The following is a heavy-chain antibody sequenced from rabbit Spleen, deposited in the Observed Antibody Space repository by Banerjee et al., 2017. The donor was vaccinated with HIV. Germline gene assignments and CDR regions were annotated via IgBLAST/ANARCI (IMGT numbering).Heavy chain of an antibody. CDR3: VRDHERSSYYEFNL. D-gene: IGHD8-1*01. V-gene: IGHV1S47*01. CDR1: GFDFSNYG. Sequence: QEQLVESGGGLVQPGGSLKLSCKASGFDFSNYGMSWVRQAPGKGLEWIGYIDPVFGGTYYASWVNGRFTISSHNAQNTLYLQLNSLTAADTATYFCVRDHERSSYYEFNLWGPGTLVTVS. CDR2: IDPVFGGT. J-gene: IGHJ4*01.